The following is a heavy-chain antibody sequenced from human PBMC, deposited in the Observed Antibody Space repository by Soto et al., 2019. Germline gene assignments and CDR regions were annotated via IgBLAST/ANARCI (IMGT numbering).Heavy chain of an antibody. V-gene: IGHV4-59*08. Sequence: SETLSLTCTVSGGSISSYYWSWIRQPPGKGLEWIGYSYYSGSTNYNPSLKSRVTISVDTSKNQFSLKLSSVTAADTAVYYCARQVGPWLSSTMDVWGKGTTVTVSS. CDR1: GGSISSYY. CDR2: SYYSGST. D-gene: IGHD6-19*01. J-gene: IGHJ6*04. CDR3: ARQVGPWLSSTMDV.